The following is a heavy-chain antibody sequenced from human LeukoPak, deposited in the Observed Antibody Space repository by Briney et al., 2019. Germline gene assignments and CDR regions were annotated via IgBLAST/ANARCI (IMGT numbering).Heavy chain of an antibody. Sequence: GGSLRLSCAASGFISSSCWMHWVRQPPGKGLVYIACINTGGFSTSYADSVKGRFTISRDNAKNTLYLQMNSLRAEDTAVYYCARSRTYGDYGRGLDYWGQGTLVTVSS. CDR1: GFISSSCW. D-gene: IGHD4-17*01. CDR3: ARSRTYGDYGRGLDY. J-gene: IGHJ4*02. CDR2: INTGGFST. V-gene: IGHV3-74*01.